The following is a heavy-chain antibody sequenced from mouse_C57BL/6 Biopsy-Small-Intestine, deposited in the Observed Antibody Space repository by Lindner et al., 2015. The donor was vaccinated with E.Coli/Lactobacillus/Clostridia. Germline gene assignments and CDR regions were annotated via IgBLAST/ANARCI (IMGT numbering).Heavy chain of an antibody. V-gene: IGHV1-80*01. J-gene: IGHJ2*01. CDR1: GYAFSSYW. CDR3: SRGYYGIFDY. CDR2: IYPGDGDT. Sequence: VQLQESGAELVKPGASVKISCKASGYAFSSYWMNWVKQRPGKGLEWIGQIYPGDGDTKYNGKFKGKATLTADMSSSTAYMQLSSLTSEDSAVFFCSRGYYGIFDYWGQGTTLTVSS. D-gene: IGHD2-1*01.